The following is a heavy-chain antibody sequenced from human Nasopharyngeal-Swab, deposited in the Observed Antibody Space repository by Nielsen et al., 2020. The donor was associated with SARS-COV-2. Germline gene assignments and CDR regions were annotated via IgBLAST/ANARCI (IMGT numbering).Heavy chain of an antibody. CDR1: GYVFSSYW. CDR2: IYPGDSNT. J-gene: IGHJ4*02. V-gene: IGHV5-51*01. CDR3: ARGGRVGSNSFLDY. D-gene: IGHD2-2*03. Sequence: GESLKISCKVSGYVFSSYWIGWVRQMHGKGLEWMGIIYPGDSNTRYSPPFQGQVTMSADKSINTAYLQWSSLKASDTAMYYCARGGRVGSNSFLDYWGQGTLVTVSS.